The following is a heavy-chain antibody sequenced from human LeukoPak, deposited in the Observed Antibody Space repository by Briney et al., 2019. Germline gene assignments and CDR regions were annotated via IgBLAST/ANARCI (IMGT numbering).Heavy chain of an antibody. Sequence: SETLSLTCTVSGGSISSYYWSWIRQPPGKGLEWIGYIYYSGSTNYNPSLKSRVTISVDTSKNQSSLKLSSVTAADTAVYYCARDSSGWYDYWGQGTLVTVSS. CDR3: ARDSSGWYDY. J-gene: IGHJ4*02. V-gene: IGHV4-59*01. CDR1: GGSISSYY. D-gene: IGHD6-19*01. CDR2: IYYSGST.